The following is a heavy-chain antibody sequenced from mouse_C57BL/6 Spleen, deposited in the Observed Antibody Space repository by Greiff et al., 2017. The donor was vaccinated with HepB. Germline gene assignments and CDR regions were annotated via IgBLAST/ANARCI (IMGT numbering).Heavy chain of an antibody. D-gene: IGHD1-1*01. CDR1: GFNIKDYY. Sequence: VQLQQSGAELVRPGASVKLSCTASGFNIKDYYIHWVKQRPEQGLEWIGRIDPEDGDTEYAPKFQGKATMTADTSSNTAYLQLSSLTSEDTAVYYCTTDYYGISYDAYWGQGTLVTVSA. CDR3: TTDYYGISYDAY. J-gene: IGHJ3*01. V-gene: IGHV14-1*01. CDR2: IDPEDGDT.